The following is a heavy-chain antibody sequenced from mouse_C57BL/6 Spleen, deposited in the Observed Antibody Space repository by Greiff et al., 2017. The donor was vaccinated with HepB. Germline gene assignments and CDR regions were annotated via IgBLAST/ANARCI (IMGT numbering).Heavy chain of an antibody. CDR1: GYSFTDYN. CDR3: ARWAIYDGYFTSYWYFDV. Sequence: VHVKQSGPELVKPGASVKISCKASGYSFTDYNMNWVKQSNGKSLEWIGVINPNYGTTSYNQKFKGKATLTVDQSSSTAYMQLNSLTSEDSAVYYCARWAIYDGYFTSYWYFDVWGTGTTVTVSS. CDR2: INPNYGTT. V-gene: IGHV1-39*01. J-gene: IGHJ1*03. D-gene: IGHD2-3*01.